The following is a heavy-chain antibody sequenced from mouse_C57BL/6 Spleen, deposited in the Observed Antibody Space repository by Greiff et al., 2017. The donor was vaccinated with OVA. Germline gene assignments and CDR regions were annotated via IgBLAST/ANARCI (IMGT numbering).Heavy chain of an antibody. CDR3: ARGGYDYDDGAWFAY. Sequence: VKLMESGPELVKPGASVKISCKASGYAFSSSWMNWVKQRPGKGLEWIGRIYPGDGDTNYNGKFKGKATLTADKSSSTAYMQLSSLTSEDSAVYFCARGGYDYDDGAWFAYWGQGTLVTVSA. V-gene: IGHV1-82*01. J-gene: IGHJ3*01. CDR2: IYPGDGDT. CDR1: GYAFSSSW. D-gene: IGHD2-4*01.